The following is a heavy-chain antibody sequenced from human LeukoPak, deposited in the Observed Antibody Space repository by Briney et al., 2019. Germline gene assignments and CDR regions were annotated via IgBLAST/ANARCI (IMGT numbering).Heavy chain of an antibody. CDR2: VEPEDVET. CDR3: ATDPTTPGHYYYMDV. D-gene: IGHD1-1*01. CDR1: GYTFTDYY. Sequence: VTISCKVSGYTFTDYYMHWVQPVPGEGLEWMGLVEPEDVETIYAEKSQGRVAITADTSTDTAYMELSSLRSEDTAVYYCATDPTTPGHYYYMDVWGKGTTVTVSS. J-gene: IGHJ6*03. V-gene: IGHV1-69-2*01.